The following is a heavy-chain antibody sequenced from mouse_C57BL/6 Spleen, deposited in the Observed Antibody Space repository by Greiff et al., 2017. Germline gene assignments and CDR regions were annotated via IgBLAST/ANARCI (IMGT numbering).Heavy chain of an antibody. J-gene: IGHJ3*01. D-gene: IGHD4-1*01. V-gene: IGHV1-80*01. CDR1: GYAFSSYW. CDR2: IYPGDGDT. Sequence: QVQLKESGAELVKPGASVKISCKASGYAFSSYWMNWVKQRPGKGLEWIGQIYPGDGDTNYNGKFKGKATLTADKSSSTAYMQLSSLTSEDSAVYFCARAHWDGFAYWGQGTLVTVSA. CDR3: ARAHWDGFAY.